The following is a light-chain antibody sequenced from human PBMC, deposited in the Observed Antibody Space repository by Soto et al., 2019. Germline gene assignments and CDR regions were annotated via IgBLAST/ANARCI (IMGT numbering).Light chain of an antibody. J-gene: IGKJ1*01. CDR3: QQYDNLPRT. CDR2: DAS. CDR1: QDISNY. Sequence: DIQMTQSPSSLSASVGDRVTITCQASQDISNYLNWYQQKPGKAPKLLIYDASNLETGVPSRFSGSGSGTEFTFTISSLQPEDIATYYCQQYDNLPRTFXEGTKLDIK. V-gene: IGKV1-33*01.